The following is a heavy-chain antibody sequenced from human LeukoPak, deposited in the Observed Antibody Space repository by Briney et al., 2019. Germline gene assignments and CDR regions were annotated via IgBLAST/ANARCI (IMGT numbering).Heavy chain of an antibody. Sequence: SETLSLTCAVYGGSFSGYYWSWIRQPPGKGLEWIGEINHSGSTNYNPSLKSRVTISVDTSKNQFSLELSSVTAADTAVYYCARGIMATMRGKKVFHFDYWGQGTLVTVSS. CDR1: GGSFSGYY. D-gene: IGHD5-24*01. J-gene: IGHJ4*02. V-gene: IGHV4-34*01. CDR2: INHSGST. CDR3: ARGIMATMRGKKVFHFDY.